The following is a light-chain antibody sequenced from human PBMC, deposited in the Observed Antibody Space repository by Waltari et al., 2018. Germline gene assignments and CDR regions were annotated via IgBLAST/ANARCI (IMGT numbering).Light chain of an antibody. J-gene: IGKJ3*01. Sequence: DSVMTQSLLSLPVTPGEAASISCRSSQSLLHSNGHNYLDWYLQKPGQSPQLLIYLGSNRASGVPDRFSGSGSGTDFTLKISRVEAEDVGVYYCMQALQTPFTFGPGTKVDIK. V-gene: IGKV2-28*01. CDR1: QSLLHSNGHNY. CDR2: LGS. CDR3: MQALQTPFT.